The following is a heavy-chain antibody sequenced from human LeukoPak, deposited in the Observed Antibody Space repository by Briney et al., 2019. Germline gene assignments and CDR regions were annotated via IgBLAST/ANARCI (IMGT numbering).Heavy chain of an antibody. Sequence: ASVKVSCKTSGYSFTGYFMHWVRQAPGQGLEWMGWINPNNGDTKFARKFQGRVTMTRDTSISTAYMDLTRLTSDDTAMYFCSRGSAYDSGWGSFDYWSQGTLVTVSS. V-gene: IGHV1-2*02. CDR1: GYSFTGYF. CDR2: INPNNGDT. CDR3: SRGSAYDSGWGSFDY. J-gene: IGHJ4*02. D-gene: IGHD3-22*01.